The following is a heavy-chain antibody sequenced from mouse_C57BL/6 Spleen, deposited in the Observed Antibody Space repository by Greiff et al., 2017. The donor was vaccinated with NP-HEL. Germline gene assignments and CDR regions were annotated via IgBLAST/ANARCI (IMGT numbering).Heavy chain of an antibody. J-gene: IGHJ2*01. V-gene: IGHV1-52*01. D-gene: IGHD3-2*02. CDR1: GYTFTSYW. Sequence: VQLQQPGAELVRPGSSVKLSCKASGYTFTSYWMHWVKQRPIQGLEWIGNIDPSDSETHYNQKFKDKATLTVDKSSSTAYMQLSSLTSEDSAVYYGTRELNSSGYAFDYWGQGTTLTVSS. CDR3: TRELNSSGYAFDY. CDR2: IDPSDSET.